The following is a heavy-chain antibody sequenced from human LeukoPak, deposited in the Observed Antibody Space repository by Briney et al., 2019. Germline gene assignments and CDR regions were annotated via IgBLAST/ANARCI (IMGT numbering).Heavy chain of an antibody. D-gene: IGHD2-2*01. CDR3: ARGPNQVVPAASYYMDV. V-gene: IGHV4-34*01. CDR2: INHSGST. J-gene: IGHJ6*03. CDR1: GGSFSGYY. Sequence: SETLSLTCAVYGGSFSGYYWCWIRQPPGEGLGWIGVINHSGSTNYNPSLKSRVTISGDTSKNQFSLKMNSVRAADTAVYYCARGPNQVVPAASYYMDVWGKGTTVTVSS.